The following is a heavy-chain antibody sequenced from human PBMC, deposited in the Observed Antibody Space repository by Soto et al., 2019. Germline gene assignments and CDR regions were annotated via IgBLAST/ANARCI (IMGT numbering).Heavy chain of an antibody. D-gene: IGHD2-15*01. CDR3: ARGWTQIDY. CDR1: GYTFTNFG. V-gene: IGHV1-18*01. J-gene: IGHJ4*02. Sequence: QVQLVQSGAEVKKPGASVKVSCKASGYTFTNFGISWVRRAPGQGLEWRGWISAYNGNTNYAQKFQGRVTMTTDTSTSTAYMAVRSLRFDDTAVYYCARGWTQIDYWGQGTLVPVCS. CDR2: ISAYNGNT.